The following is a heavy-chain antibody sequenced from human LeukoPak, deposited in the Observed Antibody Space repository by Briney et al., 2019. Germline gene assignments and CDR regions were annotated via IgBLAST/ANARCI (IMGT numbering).Heavy chain of an antibody. J-gene: IGHJ5*01. Sequence: GRSLRLSCAASGFTFNDYAMHWVRQAPEKGLEWVSRISWNSGSIAYADSVKGRFTISRDNAKNSLYLQMNSLRPEDTALYYCAKDVTYSSNWYDYWGQGTLVTVSS. CDR3: AKDVTYSSNWYDY. D-gene: IGHD6-13*01. CDR1: GFTFNDYA. CDR2: ISWNSGSI. V-gene: IGHV3-9*01.